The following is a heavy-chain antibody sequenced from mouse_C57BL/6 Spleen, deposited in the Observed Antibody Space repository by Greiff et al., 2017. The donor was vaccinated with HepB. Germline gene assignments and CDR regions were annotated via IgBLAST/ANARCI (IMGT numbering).Heavy chain of an antibody. CDR2: ISYDGSN. V-gene: IGHV3-6*01. CDR1: GYSITSGYY. CDR3: ARRGDYYGSSRWFAY. J-gene: IGHJ3*01. Sequence: ESGPGLVKPSQSLSLTCSVTGYSITSGYYWNWIRQFPGNKLEWMGYISYDGSNNYNPSLKNRISITRDTSKNQFLLKLNSVTTEDTATYYCARRGDYYGSSRWFAYWGQGTLVTVSA. D-gene: IGHD1-1*01.